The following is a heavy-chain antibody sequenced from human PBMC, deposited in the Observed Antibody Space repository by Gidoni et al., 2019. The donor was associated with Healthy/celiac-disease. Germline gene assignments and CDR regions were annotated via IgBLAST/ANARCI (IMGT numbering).Heavy chain of an antibody. CDR2: TNPSGGST. CDR3: ASSGSYYLFDY. V-gene: IGHV1-46*01. D-gene: IGHD3-10*01. Sequence: QVQLVQSGAEVKKPGASVTASCKASGYTFTSYYMHWVRQAPGKGLEWMGITNPSGGSTGYAQKSQGRVTMTRDTSTSTVYMVLSSLTSEDTAVYYCASSGSYYLFDYWGQGTLVTVSS. J-gene: IGHJ4*02. CDR1: GYTFTSYY.